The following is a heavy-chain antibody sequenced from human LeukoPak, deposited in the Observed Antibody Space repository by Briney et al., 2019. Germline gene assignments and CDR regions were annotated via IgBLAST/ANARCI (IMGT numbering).Heavy chain of an antibody. D-gene: IGHD3-16*02. Sequence: SPSETLSLTCTVSGGSISSGGYYWSWIRQPPGKGLEWIGYIYHSGSTYYNPSLKSRVTISVDTSKNQFSLKLSCVTAADTAVYYCARDRRGELSPDAFDIWGQGTMVTVSS. J-gene: IGHJ3*02. V-gene: IGHV4-61*08. CDR2: IYHSGST. CDR1: GGSISSGGYY. CDR3: ARDRRGELSPDAFDI.